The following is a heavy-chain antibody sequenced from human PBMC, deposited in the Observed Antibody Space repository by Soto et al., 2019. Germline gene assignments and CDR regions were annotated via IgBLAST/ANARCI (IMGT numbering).Heavy chain of an antibody. CDR1: GFTFSSYG. CDR2: ISYDGSNK. D-gene: IGHD6-19*01. V-gene: IGHV3-30*18. J-gene: IGHJ6*02. Sequence: GGSLRLSCAASGFTFSSYGMHWVRQAPGKGLEWVAVISYDGSNKYYADSVKGRFTISRDNSKNTLYLQMNSLRAEDTAVYYCAKELVLTIAVAGPVVKLRLFYGMDVWGQGTTVTVSS. CDR3: AKELVLTIAVAGPVVKLRLFYGMDV.